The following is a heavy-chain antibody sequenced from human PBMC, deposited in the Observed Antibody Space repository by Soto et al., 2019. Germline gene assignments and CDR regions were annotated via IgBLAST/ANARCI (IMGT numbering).Heavy chain of an antibody. CDR1: GYTFRNFG. J-gene: IGHJ4*02. Sequence: QIQLLQSGAEVKKPGVSVKVTCKASGYTFRNFGISWVRQAPGQGLEWMGWISAYNANANYVQKFQGRLTMTADTSTSTAYMELRSLRSDDTAVYYCARENSYFDYWGQGTLVTVSS. CDR3: ARENSYFDY. CDR2: ISAYNANA. V-gene: IGHV1-18*01.